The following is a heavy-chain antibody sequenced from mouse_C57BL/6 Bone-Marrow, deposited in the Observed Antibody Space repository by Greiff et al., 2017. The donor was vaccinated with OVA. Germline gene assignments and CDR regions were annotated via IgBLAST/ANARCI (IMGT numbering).Heavy chain of an antibody. Sequence: DVKLQESGPVLVKPGASVKMSCKASGYTFTDYYMNWVKQSHGKSLEWIGVINPYNGGTSYNQKFKGKATLTVDKSSSTAYMELNSLTSEDSAVYYCARSPLDFDYWGQGTTLTVSS. CDR3: ARSPLDFDY. V-gene: IGHV1-19*01. CDR2: INPYNGGT. D-gene: IGHD4-1*01. J-gene: IGHJ2*01. CDR1: GYTFTDYY.